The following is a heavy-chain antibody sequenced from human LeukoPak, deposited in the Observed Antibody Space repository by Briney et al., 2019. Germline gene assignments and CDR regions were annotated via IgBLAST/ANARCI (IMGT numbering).Heavy chain of an antibody. CDR2: IYSGGST. J-gene: IGHJ3*02. Sequence: GGSLRLSCAASEFSVGSNYMTWVRQAPGKGLEWVSLIYSGGSTYYADSVKGRFTISRDNSKNTLYLQMNSLRAEDTAVYYCARAPDYYDSSGYYFGAFDIWGQGTMVTVSS. D-gene: IGHD3-22*01. V-gene: IGHV3-66*01. CDR1: EFSVGSNY. CDR3: ARAPDYYDSSGYYFGAFDI.